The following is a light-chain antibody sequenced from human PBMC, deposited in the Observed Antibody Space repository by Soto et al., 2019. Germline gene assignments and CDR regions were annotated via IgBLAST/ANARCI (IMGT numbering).Light chain of an antibody. CDR2: DAS. V-gene: IGKV1-5*01. J-gene: IGKJ1*01. Sequence: RSTTERNRVTITCRASQSISSWLAWYQQKPGKAPKVLIYDASSLESGVPSRFSGSGSGTEFSLTISSLQPDDFGTYYCLPSNHHCPFGHGGKV. CDR3: LPSNHHCP. CDR1: QSISSW.